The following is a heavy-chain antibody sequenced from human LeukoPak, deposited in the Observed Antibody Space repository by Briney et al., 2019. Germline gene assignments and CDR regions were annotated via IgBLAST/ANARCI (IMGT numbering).Heavy chain of an antibody. D-gene: IGHD6-13*01. J-gene: IGHJ4*02. CDR1: GFTFSTSW. CDR3: VRVRSSSWYDY. V-gene: IGHV3-74*01. Sequence: GGSLRLSCATSGFTFSTSWMHWVRQAPGKGLVWVSRISSDGSTTTYADSVKGRFTISRDNAKNTLYLQMNSLRVEDAAVYYCVRVRSSSWYDYWGQGALVTVSS. CDR2: ISSDGSTT.